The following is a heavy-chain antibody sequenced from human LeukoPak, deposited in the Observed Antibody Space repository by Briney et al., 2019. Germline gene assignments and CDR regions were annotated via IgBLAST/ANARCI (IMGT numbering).Heavy chain of an antibody. CDR1: GFTFSSYW. D-gene: IGHD4-17*01. CDR2: IKQDGSEI. Sequence: GGSLRLSCAVSGFTFSSYWMYWVRQAPGKGLEWVANIKQDGSEIYYVDSVKGRFTISGDNAKNSLYLQMNSLRAEDTAVYYCARALGSTVTSTPLDYWGQGTLVTVSS. CDR3: ARALGSTVTSTPLDY. V-gene: IGHV3-7*01. J-gene: IGHJ4*02.